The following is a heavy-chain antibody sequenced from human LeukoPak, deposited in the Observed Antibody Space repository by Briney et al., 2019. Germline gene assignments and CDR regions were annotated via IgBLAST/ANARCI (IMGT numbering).Heavy chain of an antibody. Sequence: ASVKVSCKASGYTFTGYYMHWVRQAPGQGLEWMGRINPNSGGTNYALKFQGRVTMTRDTSISTAYMELSRLRSDDTAVYYCARPLGSTGVYDYWGQGTLVTVSS. CDR3: ARPLGSTGVYDY. J-gene: IGHJ4*02. V-gene: IGHV1-2*06. CDR1: GYTFTGYY. D-gene: IGHD5/OR15-5a*01. CDR2: INPNSGGT.